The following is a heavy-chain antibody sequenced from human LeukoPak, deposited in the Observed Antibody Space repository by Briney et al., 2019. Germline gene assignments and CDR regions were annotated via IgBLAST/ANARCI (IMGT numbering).Heavy chain of an antibody. CDR2: ISSSSTYI. J-gene: IGHJ4*02. Sequence: GGSLTLSCAASGFTFSTYSMNWVRQAPGKGLEWVSSISSSSTYIYYADSVKGRFTISRDNAKNSLYLQMSSLRAEDTAVYYCARDRSGGDYSSDYWGLGTLVTVSS. CDR3: ARDRSGGDYSSDY. CDR1: GFTFSTYS. V-gene: IGHV3-21*01. D-gene: IGHD2-21*02.